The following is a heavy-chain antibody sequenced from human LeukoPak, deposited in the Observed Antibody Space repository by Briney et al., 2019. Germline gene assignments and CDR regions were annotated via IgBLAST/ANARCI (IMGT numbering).Heavy chain of an antibody. CDR3: ARPLPPRKRWLQSDDAFDI. Sequence: PGGSLRLSCAASGFTFSSYEMNWVRQAPGKGLERVSYISSSGSTIFYADSVKGRFTISRDNAKNSLYLQMNSLRAEDTAVYYCARPLPPRKRWLQSDDAFDIWGQGTMVTVSS. D-gene: IGHD5-24*01. CDR1: GFTFSSYE. CDR2: ISSSGSTI. J-gene: IGHJ3*02. V-gene: IGHV3-48*03.